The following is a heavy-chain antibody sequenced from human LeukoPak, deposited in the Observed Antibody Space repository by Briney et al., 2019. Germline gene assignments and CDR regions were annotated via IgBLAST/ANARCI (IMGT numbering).Heavy chain of an antibody. Sequence: GGSLRLSCVVSGFTFASSWMTWVRQAPGKGLEWVANIKEDGSEKHYVDSVKGRFTISRDNAKNSLYLQMISLRAEDTAVYYCAREPGIGYAFDIWGQGTMVTVSS. D-gene: IGHD3-10*01. CDR3: AREPGIGYAFDI. J-gene: IGHJ3*02. V-gene: IGHV3-7*01. CDR2: IKEDGSEK. CDR1: GFTFASSW.